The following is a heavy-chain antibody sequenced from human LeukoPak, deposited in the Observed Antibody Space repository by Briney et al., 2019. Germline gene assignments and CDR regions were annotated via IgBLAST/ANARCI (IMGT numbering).Heavy chain of an antibody. CDR2: MNPNSGNT. CDR1: GYTFTSYD. CDR3: ARAKWVRGVIITFSPYYYMDV. D-gene: IGHD3-10*01. Sequence: GASVKVSCKASGYTFTSYDINWVRQATGQGLEWMGWMNPNSGNTGYAQKFQGRVTITRNTSISTAYMELSSLRSEDTAVYYCARAKWVRGVIITFSPYYYMDVWGKGTTVTVSS. J-gene: IGHJ6*03. V-gene: IGHV1-8*03.